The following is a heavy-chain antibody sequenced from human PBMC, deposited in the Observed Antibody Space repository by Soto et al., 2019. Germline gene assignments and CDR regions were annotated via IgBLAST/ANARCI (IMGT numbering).Heavy chain of an antibody. CDR3: AKDAHSSGWYVGFRYYYYGMDV. D-gene: IGHD6-19*01. Sequence: GGSLRLSCAASGFTFSSYAMRWVRQAPGKGLEWVSAISGSGGSTYYADSVKGRFTISRDNSKNSLYLQMNSLRAEDTAVYYCAKDAHSSGWYVGFRYYYYGMDVWGQGTTVTVSS. CDR1: GFTFSSYA. V-gene: IGHV3-23*01. CDR2: ISGSGGST. J-gene: IGHJ6*02.